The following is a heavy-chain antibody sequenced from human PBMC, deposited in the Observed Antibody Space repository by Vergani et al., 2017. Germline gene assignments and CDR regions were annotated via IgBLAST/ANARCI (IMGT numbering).Heavy chain of an antibody. CDR1: GGSFSGYY. Sequence: QVQLQQWGAGLLKPSETLSLTCAVYGGSFSGYYWSWIRQHPGKGLEWIGYIYYSGSTYYNPSLKSRVTISVDTSKNQFSLKLSSVTAADTAVYYCARVDTAMAPGAFDIWGQGTMVTVSS. J-gene: IGHJ3*02. D-gene: IGHD5-18*01. CDR3: ARVDTAMAPGAFDI. CDR2: IYYSGST. V-gene: IGHV4-34*01.